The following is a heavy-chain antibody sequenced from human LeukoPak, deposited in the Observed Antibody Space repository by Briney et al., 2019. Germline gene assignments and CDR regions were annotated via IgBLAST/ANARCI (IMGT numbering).Heavy chain of an antibody. V-gene: IGHV4-4*02. J-gene: IGHJ4*02. Sequence: SGTLSLTCGVSGGSVINTNWWTWVRQPPGKGLEWIGEVHLDGRTNYNPSLESRLTMSVDVSENQVSLKLTSVTAADTAVYYCARASQNDYGDFWGQGTLVTVSS. CDR2: VHLDGRT. CDR3: ARASQNDYGDF. CDR1: GGSVINTNW.